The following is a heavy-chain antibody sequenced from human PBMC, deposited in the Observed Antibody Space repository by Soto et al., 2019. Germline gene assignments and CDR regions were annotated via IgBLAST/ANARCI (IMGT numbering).Heavy chain of an antibody. CDR3: ARDRGAVTGQYFDY. Sequence: GGSLRLSCAASGFTFSSYAMTWVRQAPGKELKWVSGISGSSATTSYADSVKGRLTVSRDNSKNTLYLQMNSLRAEDSAVYYCARDRGAVTGQYFDYWGQGALVTVSS. CDR1: GFTFSSYA. CDR2: ISGSSATT. D-gene: IGHD6-19*01. J-gene: IGHJ4*02. V-gene: IGHV3-23*01.